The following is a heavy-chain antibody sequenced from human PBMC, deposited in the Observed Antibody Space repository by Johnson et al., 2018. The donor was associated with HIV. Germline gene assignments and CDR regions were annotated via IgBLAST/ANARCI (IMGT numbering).Heavy chain of an antibody. V-gene: IGHV3-30*04. CDR1: GFTFSSYA. D-gene: IGHD3-22*01. Sequence: QVQLVESGGGVVQPGRSLRLSCAASGFTFSSYAMHWVRQAPGKGLEWVAVIWYDGSNKYYADSVKGRFTISRDNSKNTLYLQMNSLRAEDTALYYCAKDTTFYYDTSGPSDAFDIWGQGTVVTVSS. CDR3: AKDTTFYYDTSGPSDAFDI. CDR2: IWYDGSNK. J-gene: IGHJ3*02.